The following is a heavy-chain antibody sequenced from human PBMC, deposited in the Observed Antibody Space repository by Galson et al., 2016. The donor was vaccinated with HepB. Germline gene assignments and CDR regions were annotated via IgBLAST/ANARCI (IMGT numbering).Heavy chain of an antibody. Sequence: SLRLSCAASGFTFSAYYMSWICQAPGKGLEWVAVISYDATDEYYADSVKGRFTISRDNSKNTLYLQTNSLRREDTAVYYCARDGPPYCGGDCYSGDFFDVWGQGTLVTVSS. J-gene: IGHJ4*02. CDR1: GFTFSAYY. D-gene: IGHD2-21*02. CDR3: ARDGPPYCGGDCYSGDFFDV. V-gene: IGHV3-30*03. CDR2: ISYDATDE.